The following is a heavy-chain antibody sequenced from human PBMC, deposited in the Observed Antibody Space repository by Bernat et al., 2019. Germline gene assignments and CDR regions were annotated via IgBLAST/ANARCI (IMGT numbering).Heavy chain of an antibody. V-gene: IGHV5-10-1*03. J-gene: IGHJ4*02. CDR2: IDPSDSYT. CDR1: GYSFTSYW. Sequence: EVQLVQSGAEVKKPGESLRISCKGSGYSFTSYWISWVRQMPGKGLEWMGRIDPSDSYTNYSPSFQGQVTISADKSISTAYLQWSSLKASDTAMYYWARHLGSSSWYTNYWGQGTLVTVSS. D-gene: IGHD6-13*01. CDR3: ARHLGSSSWYTNY.